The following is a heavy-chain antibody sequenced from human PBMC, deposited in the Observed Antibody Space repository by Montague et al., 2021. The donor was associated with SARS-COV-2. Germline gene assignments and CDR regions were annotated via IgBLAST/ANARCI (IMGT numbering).Heavy chain of an antibody. J-gene: IGHJ6*02. D-gene: IGHD3/OR15-3a*01. CDR3: ARDLGRTGYYYGLDV. Sequence: TLSLTCTVSGGSLSSGGYYWSWIRQLPGKGLEWLGYFYYSGSTYYXXXPKSRVFISADMSKNQFFLNLTSVTAADAAVYYCARDLGRTGYYYGLDVWGQGTTVTVSS. CDR2: FYYSGST. CDR1: GGSLSSGGYY. V-gene: IGHV4-31*03.